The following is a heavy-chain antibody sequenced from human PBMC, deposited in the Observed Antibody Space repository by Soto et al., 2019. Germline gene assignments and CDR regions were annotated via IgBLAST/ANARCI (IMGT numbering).Heavy chain of an antibody. J-gene: IGHJ4*02. CDR2: IIPILGIA. CDR1: GGTFSSYT. CDR3: ANRKNKLELVY. V-gene: IGHV1-69*02. Sequence: ASVKVSCKASGGTFSSYTISWVRQAPGQGLEWMGRIIPILGIANYAQKFQGRVTITADKSTSTDYMELSSLRSEDTAVYYCANRKNKLELVYWGQGTLVTVSS. D-gene: IGHD1-7*01.